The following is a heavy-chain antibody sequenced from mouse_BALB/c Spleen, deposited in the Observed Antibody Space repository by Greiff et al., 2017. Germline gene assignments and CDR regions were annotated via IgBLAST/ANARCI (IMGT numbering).Heavy chain of an antibody. Sequence: EVKLMESGAELVKPGASVKLSCTASGFNIKDTYMHWVKQRPEQGLEWIGRIDPANGNTKYDPKFQGKATITADTSSNTAYLQLSSLTSEDTAVYYCATTVVDWYFDVWGAGTTVTVSS. CDR1: GFNIKDTY. V-gene: IGHV14-3*02. D-gene: IGHD1-1*01. CDR3: ATTVVDWYFDV. CDR2: IDPANGNT. J-gene: IGHJ1*01.